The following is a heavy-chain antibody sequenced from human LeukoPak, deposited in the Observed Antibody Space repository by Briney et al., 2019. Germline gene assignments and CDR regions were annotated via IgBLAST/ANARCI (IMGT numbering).Heavy chain of an antibody. CDR1: GYTFTSYG. CDR3: ARGSGFYGSYYFDY. Sequence: ASVKVSCKSSGYTFTSYGISWVRQAPGQGLEWMGWISAYNGNTNYAQKLQGRVTMTTDTSTSTAYMELRSLRSDDTAVYYCARGSGFYGSYYFDYWGQGTLVTVSS. D-gene: IGHD2/OR15-2a*01. CDR2: ISAYNGNT. V-gene: IGHV1-18*01. J-gene: IGHJ4*02.